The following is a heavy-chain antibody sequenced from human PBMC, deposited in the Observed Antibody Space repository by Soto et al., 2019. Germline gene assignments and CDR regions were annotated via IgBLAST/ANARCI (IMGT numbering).Heavy chain of an antibody. J-gene: IGHJ6*02. CDR3: ARVVAAAGRDGGYYYYGMDV. CDR2: IYTSGST. D-gene: IGHD6-13*01. V-gene: IGHV4-4*07. Sequence: PSETLSLTCTVSGGSISSYYWSWIRQPAGKRLEWIGRIYTSGSTNYNPSLKSRVTMSVDTSKNQFSLKLSSVTAADTAVYYCARVVAAAGRDGGYYYYGMDVWGQGTKVTVSS. CDR1: GGSISSYY.